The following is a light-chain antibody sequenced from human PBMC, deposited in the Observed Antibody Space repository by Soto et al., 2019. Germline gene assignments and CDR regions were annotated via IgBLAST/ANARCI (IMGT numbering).Light chain of an antibody. J-gene: IGLJ7*01. CDR1: SSNMRTNT. CDR2: SND. CDR3: AAWDDSLAWV. V-gene: IGLV1-44*01. Sequence: QSVLTQPPSASGTPGQRVTISCSGSSSNMRTNTVNWYQHLPGTAPKLIIYSNDQRPSGVPDRFSASKSGTSASLAINGLQSADEAVYYCAAWDDSLAWVFGGGTQLTVL.